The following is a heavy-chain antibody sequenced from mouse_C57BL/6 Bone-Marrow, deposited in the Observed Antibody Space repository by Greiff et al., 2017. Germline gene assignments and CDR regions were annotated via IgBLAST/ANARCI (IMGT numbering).Heavy chain of an antibody. Sequence: QVQLQQSGAELVKPGASVKMSCKASGYTFTSYWITWVKQRPGQGLEWIGDIYPGSGSTNYNEKFKSKATLTVDTSSTTAYMQLSSLTSEDSAVYYGARRYGSSFFAYWGQGTPVTVSA. D-gene: IGHD1-1*02. CDR3: ARRYGSSFFAY. V-gene: IGHV1-55*01. CDR1: GYTFTSYW. CDR2: IYPGSGST. J-gene: IGHJ3*01.